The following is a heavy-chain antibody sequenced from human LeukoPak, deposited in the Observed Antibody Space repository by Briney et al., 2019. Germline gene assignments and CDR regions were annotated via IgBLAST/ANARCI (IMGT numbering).Heavy chain of an antibody. D-gene: IGHD2-2*02. V-gene: IGHV3-23*01. J-gene: IGHJ5*02. CDR3: TAAIHTYNWFDP. CDR2: ISGSGTST. CDR1: GFMFTNYW. Sequence: GGSLRLSCAASGFMFTNYWMTWVRQAPGKGLAWVSGISGSGTSTYYADSVKGRFTISRDNSKNTLYVEMNSLRAEDTAVYYCTAAIHTYNWFDPWGQGTLVTVSS.